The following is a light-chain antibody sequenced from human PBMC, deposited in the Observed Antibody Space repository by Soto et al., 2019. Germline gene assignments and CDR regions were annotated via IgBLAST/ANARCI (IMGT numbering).Light chain of an antibody. CDR3: QQDASSPQT. CDR1: QTVKSSY. CDR2: DAS. V-gene: IGKV3-20*01. Sequence: EIGLNQSPCFLSPSVGYRATLSCRTSQTVKSSYLAWYQQKPGQAPRLLIYDASTRAAGIPDRFSASGSGTDFTLIISRLEPEDFAVYSCQQDASSPQTLGQGTKVDIK. J-gene: IGKJ1*01.